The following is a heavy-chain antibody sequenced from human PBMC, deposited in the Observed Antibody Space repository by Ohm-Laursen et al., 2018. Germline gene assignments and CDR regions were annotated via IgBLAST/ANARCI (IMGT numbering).Heavy chain of an antibody. V-gene: IGHV3-30*03. J-gene: IGHJ4*02. CDR1: GFTFSSYG. CDR3: ARGAPFYGGFDY. Sequence: SLRLSCTASGFTFSSYGMHWVRQAPGKGLEWVAVISYDGSNKYYADSVKGRFTISRDNSKNTLYLQMNSLRAEDTAVYYCARGAPFYGGFDYWGQGTLVTVSS. CDR2: ISYDGSNK. D-gene: IGHD4-17*01.